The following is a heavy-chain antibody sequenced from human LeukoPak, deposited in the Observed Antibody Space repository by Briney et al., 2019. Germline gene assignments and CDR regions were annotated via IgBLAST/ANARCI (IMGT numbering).Heavy chain of an antibody. J-gene: IGHJ4*02. V-gene: IGHV4-39*07. CDR3: ARDRPGIVGATDY. CDR1: GGSISSSSYY. Sequence: PSKTLSLTCTVSGGSISSSSYYWGWIRQPPGKGLEWIGSIHHSGSTYYNPSLKSRVTISVDTSKNQFSLKLSSVTAADTAVYYCARDRPGIVGATDYWGQGTLVTVSS. D-gene: IGHD1-26*01. CDR2: IHHSGST.